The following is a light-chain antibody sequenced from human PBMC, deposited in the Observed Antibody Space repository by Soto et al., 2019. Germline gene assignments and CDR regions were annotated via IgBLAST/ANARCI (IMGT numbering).Light chain of an antibody. V-gene: IGLV1-40*01. CDR2: GNS. Sequence: QLVLTQPPSVSGAPGQRVTISCTGSSSNIGAGYDEHWYQQLPGTAPKLLIYGNSNRPSGVPDRFSGSKSGTSASLAITGLQAEDEADYYCQSYDSSLSVVFGGGTKLTVL. CDR1: SSNIGAGYD. CDR3: QSYDSSLSVV. J-gene: IGLJ2*01.